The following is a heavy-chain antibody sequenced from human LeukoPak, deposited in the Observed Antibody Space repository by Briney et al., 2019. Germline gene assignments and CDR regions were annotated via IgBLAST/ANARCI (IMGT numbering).Heavy chain of an antibody. Sequence: GGSLRLSCEASGFTFTGYSMNWVRQAPGKGLEWLSYIGIGGNTILYADFVKGRFTISRDNAKNSLYLQMNSLRAEDTAVYYCVRDRDIAYLRADFWGQGTLVTVSS. CDR2: IGIGGNTI. D-gene: IGHD5-12*01. J-gene: IGHJ4*02. CDR1: GFTFTGYS. V-gene: IGHV3-48*01. CDR3: VRDRDIAYLRADF.